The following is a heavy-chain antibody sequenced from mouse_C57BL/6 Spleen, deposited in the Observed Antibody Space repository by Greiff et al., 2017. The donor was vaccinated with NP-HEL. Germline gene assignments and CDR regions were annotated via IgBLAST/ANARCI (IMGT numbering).Heavy chain of an antibody. CDR2: ISDGGSYT. CDR3: ARALAYYSNLFDY. CDR1: GFTFSSYA. V-gene: IGHV5-4*01. D-gene: IGHD2-5*01. J-gene: IGHJ2*01. Sequence: EVHLVESGGGLVKPGGSLKLSCAASGFTFSSYAMSWVRQTPEKRLEWVATISDGGSYTYYPDNVKGRFTISRDNAKNNLYLQMSHLKSEDTAMYYCARALAYYSNLFDYWGQGTTLTVSS.